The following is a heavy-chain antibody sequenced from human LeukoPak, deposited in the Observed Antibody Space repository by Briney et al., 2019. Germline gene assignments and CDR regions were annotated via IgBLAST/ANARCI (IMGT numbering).Heavy chain of an antibody. J-gene: IGHJ4*02. CDR3: ARDGRYSYGFDY. V-gene: IGHV4-34*01. CDR1: GGSFSGYY. CDR2: INHSGST. D-gene: IGHD5-18*01. Sequence: SETLSLTCAVYGGSFSGYYWSWIRQPPGKGLEWIGEINHSGSTNYNPSLKSRVTISVDTSKNQFSLKLSSVTAADTAVYYCARDGRYSYGFDYWGQGTLVTVSS.